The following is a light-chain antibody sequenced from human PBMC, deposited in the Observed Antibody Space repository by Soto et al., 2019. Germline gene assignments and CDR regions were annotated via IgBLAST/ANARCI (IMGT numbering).Light chain of an antibody. CDR2: GAS. Sequence: EVLMTQSPATLSVSPGETVTLSCRASQSVSGNLAWYQQKPGQAPRLLIHGASTRATDIPARFSGSGSGTDFTLTIRSLQPEDFATYYCQQSHSIPLTFGQGTKVEIK. V-gene: IGKV3-15*01. J-gene: IGKJ1*01. CDR1: QSVSGN. CDR3: QQSHSIPLT.